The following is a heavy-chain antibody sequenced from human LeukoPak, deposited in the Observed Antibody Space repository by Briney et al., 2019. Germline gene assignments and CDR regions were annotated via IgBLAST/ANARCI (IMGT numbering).Heavy chain of an antibody. Sequence: SVKVSCKASGGTFSSYAISWVRQAPGQGLEWMGRIIPILGIANYAQKLQGRVTMTTDTSTSTAYMELRSLRSDDTAVYYCARDAQWLRDYYYGMDVWGQGTTVTVSS. CDR1: GGTFSSYA. CDR3: ARDAQWLRDYYYGMDV. D-gene: IGHD5-12*01. J-gene: IGHJ6*02. CDR2: IIPILGIA. V-gene: IGHV1-69*04.